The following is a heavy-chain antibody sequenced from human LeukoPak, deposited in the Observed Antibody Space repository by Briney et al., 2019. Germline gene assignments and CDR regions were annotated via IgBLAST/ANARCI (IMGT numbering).Heavy chain of an antibody. Sequence: GSLRLTCAASGFTFSSYGMHWVRQAPGKGLEWVAVISYDGSNKYYADSVEGRFTISRDNSKNTLYLQMNSLRAEDTAVYYCAIDLYGSWGQGTLVTVSS. CDR1: GFTFSSYG. CDR2: ISYDGSNK. V-gene: IGHV3-30*03. CDR3: AIDLYGS. D-gene: IGHD4-17*01. J-gene: IGHJ5*02.